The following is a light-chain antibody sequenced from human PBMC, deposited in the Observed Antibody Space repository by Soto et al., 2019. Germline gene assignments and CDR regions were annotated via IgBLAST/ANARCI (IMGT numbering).Light chain of an antibody. CDR1: QGIRND. Sequence: DIQMTQSPSSPSAFVGDRVTITCRSSQGIRNDLVWYQQKPGKAPKRLIYGASSLQSGVPSRFSGSGSETEFTFTISSLQPKDFATYFSLQHNSYPRTVGQGTKVDSK. CDR3: LQHNSYPRT. V-gene: IGKV1-17*01. CDR2: GAS. J-gene: IGKJ1*01.